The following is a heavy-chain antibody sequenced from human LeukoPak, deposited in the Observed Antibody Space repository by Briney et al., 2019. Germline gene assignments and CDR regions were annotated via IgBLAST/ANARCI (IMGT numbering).Heavy chain of an antibody. D-gene: IGHD2-2*01. CDR1: GYTFTGYY. CDR2: INPNSGGT. CDR3: AKEIVVVPAASIYYYYYMDV. V-gene: IGHV1-2*02. Sequence: ASVKVSCKASGYTFTGYYMHWVRQAPGQGLEWMGWINPNSGGTNYAQKFQGRVTMTRDTSISTAYMELCRLRSDDTAVYYCAKEIVVVPAASIYYYYYMDVWGKGTTVTVSS. J-gene: IGHJ6*03.